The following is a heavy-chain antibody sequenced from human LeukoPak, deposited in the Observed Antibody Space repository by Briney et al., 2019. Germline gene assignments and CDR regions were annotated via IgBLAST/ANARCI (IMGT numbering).Heavy chain of an antibody. CDR3: ARVTRITMIVVVILDAFDI. J-gene: IGHJ3*02. V-gene: IGHV1-18*01. CDR2: ISAYNGNT. D-gene: IGHD3-22*01. CDR1: GYTFTSYG. Sequence: GASVKVSCKASGYTFTSYGISWVRQAPGQGLEWMGWISAYNGNTNYAQKLQGRVTMTTDTPTSTAYMELRSLRSDDTAVYYCARVTRITMIVVVILDAFDIWGQGTMVTVSS.